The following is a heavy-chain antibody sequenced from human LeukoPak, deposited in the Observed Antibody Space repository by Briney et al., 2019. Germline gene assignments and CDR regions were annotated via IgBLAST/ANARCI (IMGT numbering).Heavy chain of an antibody. CDR2: IKEDGSEK. CDR1: GFTFSR. Sequence: PGGSLRLSCVVSGFTFSRMSWVRQAPGKGLEWVANIKEDGSEKYYVDSVKGRFTISRDNAKRSLYLQMDSLRAEDTAVYYCATHVYSELRYFDWSTNEWGQGTLVTVSS. V-gene: IGHV3-7*01. J-gene: IGHJ4*02. CDR3: ATHVYSELRYFDWSTNE. D-gene: IGHD3-9*01.